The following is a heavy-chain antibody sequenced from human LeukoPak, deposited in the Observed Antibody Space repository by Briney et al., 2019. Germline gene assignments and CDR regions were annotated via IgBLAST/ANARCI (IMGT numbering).Heavy chain of an antibody. CDR3: AIDVGATFDY. Sequence: TPSETLSLTCTVSGPSISSSSYYWGWLRQPPGKGLEWIGSIYYSGSTYYNPSLKSRVTMSVDTSKNQFSLKLGSVTAADTAVYYCAIDVGATFDYWGQGTLVTVSS. CDR1: GPSISSSSYY. J-gene: IGHJ4*02. V-gene: IGHV4-39*02. CDR2: IYYSGST. D-gene: IGHD1-26*01.